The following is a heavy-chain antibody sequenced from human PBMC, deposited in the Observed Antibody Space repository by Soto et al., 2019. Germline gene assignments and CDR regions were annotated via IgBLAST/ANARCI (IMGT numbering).Heavy chain of an antibody. D-gene: IGHD2-2*01. Sequence: VASVKVSGKGFGYSFMKYGINWVRQAPGQGLEWVGWISPYSGYTHSAQKFHGRLTLTTDTAASTAYMELRILRSADTALYYCAREASVLIPAAQPSRFDSWGQGTLVTVSS. V-gene: IGHV1-18*01. CDR2: ISPYSGYT. CDR1: GYSFMKYG. J-gene: IGHJ4*02. CDR3: AREASVLIPAAQPSRFDS.